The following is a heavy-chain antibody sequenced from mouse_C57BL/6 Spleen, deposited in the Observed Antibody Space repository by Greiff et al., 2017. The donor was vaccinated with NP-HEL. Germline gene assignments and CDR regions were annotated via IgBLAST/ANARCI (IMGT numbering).Heavy chain of an antibody. V-gene: IGHV1-82*01. CDR1: GYAFSSSW. CDR2: IYPGDGDT. Sequence: VKLVESGPELVKPGASVKISCKASGYAFSSSWMNWVKQRPGKGLEWIGRIYPGDGDTNYNGKFKGKATLTADKSSNTAYMQLSSLTSEDSAVYFCARSYGNLYYFDYWGQGTTLTVSS. CDR3: ARSYGNLYYFDY. J-gene: IGHJ2*01. D-gene: IGHD2-1*01.